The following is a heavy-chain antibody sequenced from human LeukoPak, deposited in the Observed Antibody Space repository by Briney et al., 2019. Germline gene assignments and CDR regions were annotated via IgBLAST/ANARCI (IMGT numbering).Heavy chain of an antibody. CDR1: GFPFSNAW. CDR2: IKRKIDGETT. J-gene: IGHJ4*02. Sequence: PGGSLTLSCVASGFPFSNAWTSWVRQAPIKGLEWVGRIKRKIDGETTDYAAPAKGRFTISRDDSKNTLYLQMNSLKTEDTAVYYCTYEEQGGFDYWGGGSLVTVSS. V-gene: IGHV3-15*01. CDR3: TYEEQGGFDY. D-gene: IGHD1-26*01.